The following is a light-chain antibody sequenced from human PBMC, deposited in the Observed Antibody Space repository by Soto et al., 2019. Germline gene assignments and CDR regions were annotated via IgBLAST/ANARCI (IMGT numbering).Light chain of an antibody. CDR3: RQYGSSFT. J-gene: IGKJ3*01. CDR1: QTVSSSY. CDR2: AAS. Sequence: EIVLTQSPGTLSLSPGERATLSCRASQTVSSSYLAWYQQKPGQAPSLLIYAASSRATGIPDRFSGSGSGTDFTLTISRLEPEDFAVYYCRQYGSSFTFGPGTKVDIK. V-gene: IGKV3-20*01.